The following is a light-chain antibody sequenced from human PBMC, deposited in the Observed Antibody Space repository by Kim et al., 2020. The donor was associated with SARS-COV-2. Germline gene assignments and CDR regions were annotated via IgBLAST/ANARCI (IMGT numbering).Light chain of an antibody. J-gene: IGKJ1*01. V-gene: IGKV3-15*01. Sequence: SVSPGERATLSCTASQSVSNNLAWYQQKPGQAPRRLIYGASTRATGVPARFSGSGFDTQFTLTISSLQSEDFALYYCQQYNNWWTFGQGTKVDIK. CDR2: GAS. CDR1: QSVSNN. CDR3: QQYNNWWT.